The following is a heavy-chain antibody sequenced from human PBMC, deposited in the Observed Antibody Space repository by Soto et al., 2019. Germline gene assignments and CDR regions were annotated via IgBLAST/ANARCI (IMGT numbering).Heavy chain of an antibody. J-gene: IGHJ5*01. Sequence: SETLSLTCTVSGDSISSYFWSWIRQPAGKGLEWIGRVHTSGSTTYNPSLKSRVTMSVDTSKSQFSLKLTSVTAADTAVYYCAREEAVASTGWLDSWGQGTLVTVSS. D-gene: IGHD6-19*01. V-gene: IGHV4-4*07. CDR2: VHTSGST. CDR3: AREEAVASTGWLDS. CDR1: GDSISSYF.